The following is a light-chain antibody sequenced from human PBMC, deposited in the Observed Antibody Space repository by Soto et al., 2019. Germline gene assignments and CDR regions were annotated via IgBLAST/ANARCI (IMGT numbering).Light chain of an antibody. CDR1: QSISSW. Sequence: DIQMTQSPSTLSASVGDRVTITCRASQSISSWLAWYQQKPGKAPKLLIYDASSLESGVPSRFSGSVSGTEFTLTISSLQPDDFATYYCQQYNTYLFTFGPGTKVDIK. CDR2: DAS. J-gene: IGKJ3*01. V-gene: IGKV1-5*01. CDR3: QQYNTYLFT.